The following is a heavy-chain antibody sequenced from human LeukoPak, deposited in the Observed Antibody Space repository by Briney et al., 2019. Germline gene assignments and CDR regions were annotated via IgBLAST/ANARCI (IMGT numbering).Heavy chain of an antibody. CDR3: ARGHTAVTRHFDF. CDR2: ISSGSSGI. CDR1: GFTFTTYS. Sequence: GGSLRLSCEASGFTFTTYSMTWVRQAPGKGLEGVAIISSGSSGIFSADALKGRFTISRDDAKNLLYLDMNSLRAEDTAVYYCARGHTAVTRHFDFWGQGTLVTVSS. D-gene: IGHD4-17*01. V-gene: IGHV3-21*01. J-gene: IGHJ4*02.